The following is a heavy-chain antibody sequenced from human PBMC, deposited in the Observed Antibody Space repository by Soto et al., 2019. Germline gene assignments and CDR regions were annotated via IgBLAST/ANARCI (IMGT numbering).Heavy chain of an antibody. CDR3: TRAPPDHYGSGTYPFDY. V-gene: IGHV3-49*04. Sequence: EVQLVESGGGLAQPGRSLRLSCTASGFTFDHFAVTWVRQAPGRGLEWVGFITSKRYGGTTEYAASVKGRFAISREDSRSIAYLQMNSLKIEYTAVYYCTRAPPDHYGSGTYPFDYWGQGALVTVSS. D-gene: IGHD3-10*01. CDR1: GFTFDHFA. J-gene: IGHJ4*02. CDR2: ITSKRYGGTT.